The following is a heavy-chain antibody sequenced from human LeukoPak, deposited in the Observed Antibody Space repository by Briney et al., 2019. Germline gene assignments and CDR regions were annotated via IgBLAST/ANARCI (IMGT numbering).Heavy chain of an antibody. Sequence: SETLSLTCAVYGGSFSGYYWSWIRQPPGKGLEWIGEINHSGSTNYNPSLKSRVTISVDTSKNQFSLKLSSVTAADTAVYYCARHGMAVAGTDAFDIWGQGTMVTVSS. CDR3: ARHGMAVAGTDAFDI. CDR1: GGSFSGYY. D-gene: IGHD6-19*01. V-gene: IGHV4-34*01. J-gene: IGHJ3*02. CDR2: INHSGST.